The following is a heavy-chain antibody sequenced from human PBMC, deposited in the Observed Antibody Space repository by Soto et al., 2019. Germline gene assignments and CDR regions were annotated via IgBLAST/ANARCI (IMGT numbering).Heavy chain of an antibody. Sequence: SETLSLTCAVSSASISSNNWWSWLRQPPGKGLEWIGEIYHSGSTNYNPSLESRVTISVDKSKNQFFLKLSSVTAADTAVYYCARGVICSGGNCLDAFDIWGQGTIVTVSS. CDR1: SASISSNNW. D-gene: IGHD2-15*01. J-gene: IGHJ3*02. CDR3: ARGVICSGGNCLDAFDI. V-gene: IGHV4-4*02. CDR2: IYHSGST.